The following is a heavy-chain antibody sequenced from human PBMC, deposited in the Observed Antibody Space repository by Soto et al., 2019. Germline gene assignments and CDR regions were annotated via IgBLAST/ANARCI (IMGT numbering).Heavy chain of an antibody. Sequence: GASVKVSCKASGYNFSNYIMQWVRQAPGQRFEWMAWINAVNGDARYSQNFQGRLTITRDTSANIGYMELSSLRSEDTAIYYCATESLASTGSAFDMWGQGTVVTVSS. J-gene: IGHJ3*02. CDR3: ATESLASTGSAFDM. V-gene: IGHV1-3*01. CDR1: GYNFSNYI. D-gene: IGHD1-1*01. CDR2: INAVNGDA.